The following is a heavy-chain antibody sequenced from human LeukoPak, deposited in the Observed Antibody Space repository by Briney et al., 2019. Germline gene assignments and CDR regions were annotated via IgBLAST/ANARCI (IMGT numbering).Heavy chain of an antibody. CDR3: ATSGRYSSSWSPPYYYGMDV. CDR2: INPNSGGT. V-gene: IGHV1-2*02. CDR1: GYTFTGYY. J-gene: IGHJ6*02. D-gene: IGHD6-13*01. Sequence: ASVKVSCKASGYTFTGYYMHWVRQAPGQGLEWMGWINPNSGGTNYAQKFQGRVTMTRDTSISTAYMELRSLRSDDTAVYYCATSGRYSSSWSPPYYYGMDVWGQGTTVTVSS.